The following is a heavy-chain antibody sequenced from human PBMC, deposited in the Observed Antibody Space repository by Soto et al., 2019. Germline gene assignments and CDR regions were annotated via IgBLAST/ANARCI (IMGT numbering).Heavy chain of an antibody. Sequence: QVQLVESGGGVVQPGRSLRLSCAASGFTFSSYGMHWVRQAPGKGLEWVAVISYDGSNKYYADSVKGRFTISRDNSKNTLYLQMNSLRAEDTALYYCAKWDSSSFDYWGQGTLVTVSS. CDR3: AKWDSSSFDY. CDR1: GFTFSSYG. V-gene: IGHV3-30*18. CDR2: ISYDGSNK. J-gene: IGHJ4*02. D-gene: IGHD6-6*01.